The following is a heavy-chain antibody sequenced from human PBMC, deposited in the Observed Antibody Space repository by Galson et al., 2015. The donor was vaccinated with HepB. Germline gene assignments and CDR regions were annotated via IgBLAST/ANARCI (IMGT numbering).Heavy chain of an antibody. CDR2: ISYDGSNK. CDR3: AREGNMGTMIVVVINAFDI. D-gene: IGHD3-22*01. CDR1: GFTFSSYA. V-gene: IGHV3-30-3*01. Sequence: SLRLSCAASGFTFSSYAMHWVRQAPGKGLEWVAVISYDGSNKYYADSVKGRFTISRDNSKNTLYLQMNSLRAEDTAVYYCAREGNMGTMIVVVINAFDIWGQGTMVTVSS. J-gene: IGHJ3*02.